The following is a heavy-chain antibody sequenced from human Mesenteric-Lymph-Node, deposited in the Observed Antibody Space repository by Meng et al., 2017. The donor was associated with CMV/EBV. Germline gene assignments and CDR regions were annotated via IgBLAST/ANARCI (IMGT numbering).Heavy chain of an antibody. Sequence: GESLKISCAASGFTFSSYSMNWVRQAPGKGLEWVGFIRSKAYGGTTEYAASVKGRFTISRDDSKSIAYLQMNSLKTEDTAVYYCTRGKDFWSGHYGGYWGQGTLVTVSS. D-gene: IGHD3-3*01. V-gene: IGHV3-49*04. CDR1: GFTFSSYS. CDR2: IRSKAYGGTT. J-gene: IGHJ4*02. CDR3: TRGKDFWSGHYGGY.